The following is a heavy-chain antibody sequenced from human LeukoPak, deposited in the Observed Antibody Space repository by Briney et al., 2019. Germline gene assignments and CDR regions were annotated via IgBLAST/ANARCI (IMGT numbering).Heavy chain of an antibody. J-gene: IGHJ6*02. Sequence: GGSLRLSCAASGFTFSSYGMHWVRQAPGKGLEWVAVISYDGSNKYYADSVKGRFTISRDNSKNTLYLQMNSLRAEDTAVYYCARKISLNYYYYGMDVWGQGTTVTVSS. V-gene: IGHV3-30*03. CDR2: ISYDGSNK. D-gene: IGHD2-15*01. CDR3: ARKISLNYYYYGMDV. CDR1: GFTFSSYG.